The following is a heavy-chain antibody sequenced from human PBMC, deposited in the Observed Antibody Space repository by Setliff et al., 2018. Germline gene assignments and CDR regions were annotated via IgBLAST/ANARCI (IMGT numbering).Heavy chain of an antibody. V-gene: IGHV4-39*07. CDR2: IYYSGST. Sequence: PSETLSLTCTVSGGSISSSSYYWGWIRQPPGKGLEWIGSIYYSGSTYYNPSLKSRVTISVDTSKNQFSLKLSSVTAADTAVYYCARDRVTTLENYYYYYGMDVWGQGTTVTGSS. CDR1: GGSISSSSYY. D-gene: IGHD4-17*01. CDR3: ARDRVTTLENYYYYYGMDV. J-gene: IGHJ6*02.